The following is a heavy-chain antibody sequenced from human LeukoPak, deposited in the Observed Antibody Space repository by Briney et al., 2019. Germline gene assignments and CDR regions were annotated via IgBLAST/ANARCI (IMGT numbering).Heavy chain of an antibody. CDR2: INSDGSTT. Sequence: PGGSLRLSCAASGFTLSSYWMHWVRQAPGKGLVWASRINSDGSTTNYAGSVKGRFTISRDNAKNTLYLQMNSLRVEDTAVYYCARATTGGWFDPWGQGTLVTVSP. D-gene: IGHD1-1*01. CDR3: ARATTGGWFDP. J-gene: IGHJ5*02. V-gene: IGHV3-74*01. CDR1: GFTLSSYW.